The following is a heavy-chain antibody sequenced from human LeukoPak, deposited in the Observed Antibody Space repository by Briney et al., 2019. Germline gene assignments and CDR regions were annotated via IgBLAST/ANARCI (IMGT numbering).Heavy chain of an antibody. CDR2: IWHDGKNK. J-gene: IGHJ5*02. CDR1: GFTLKSYG. Sequence: PGRPLNLSCAASGFTLKSYGMHWGRQAPGKGQEWVAVIWHDGKNKYYGDSVKGRFTVSRDNSKNTVYLQMDSLRVEDTAVYYCARDRGSNDPIDSWGQGTLVTGSS. V-gene: IGHV3-33*01. D-gene: IGHD2-15*01. CDR3: ARDRGSNDPIDS.